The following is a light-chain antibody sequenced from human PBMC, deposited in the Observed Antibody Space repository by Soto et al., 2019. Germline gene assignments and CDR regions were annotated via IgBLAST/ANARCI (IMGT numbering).Light chain of an antibody. CDR2: GAS. CDR3: QQYNSWPRT. Sequence: EIVMTQSPATLSVSPGERATLSCRASQSVSSNLAWYQQKPGQAPRLLIYGASTRATGIPARFSGSGTGTEFTLTISSLQSEDFEVYYCQQYNSWPRTLGQGTKVDI. J-gene: IGKJ1*01. V-gene: IGKV3-15*01. CDR1: QSVSSN.